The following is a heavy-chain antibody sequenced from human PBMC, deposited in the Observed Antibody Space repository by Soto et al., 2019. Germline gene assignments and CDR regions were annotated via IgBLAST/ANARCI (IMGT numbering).Heavy chain of an antibody. Sequence: AEPLSLNCTVSSVSISSYSWSWIRQPPGKGLEWIGYIYYSGSTNYNPSLKSRVTISVDTSKNQFSLKLSSVTAADTAVYYCARDYSAIDTWGKGTLVPVSA. V-gene: IGHV4-59*01. CDR2: IYYSGST. CDR3: ARDYSAIDT. J-gene: IGHJ5*02. CDR1: SVSISSYS. D-gene: IGHD6-13*01.